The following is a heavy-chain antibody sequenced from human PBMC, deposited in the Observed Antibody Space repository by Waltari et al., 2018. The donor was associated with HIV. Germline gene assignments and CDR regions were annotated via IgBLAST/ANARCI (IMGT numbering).Heavy chain of an antibody. V-gene: IGHV1-2*02. J-gene: IGHJ6*02. Sequence: QLQMGQSGTEVKKPGDSVKVSCRASGDTVADSYIHWMRQAPGQGLEWMGWSSANTGGTNYPQNLQGRVTLTRDTSISTVFLELRSLRSDDSAIYYCAREKRLGLDGMDVWGPGTTVIVSS. CDR3: AREKRLGLDGMDV. D-gene: IGHD6-19*01. CDR1: GDTVADSY. CDR2: SSANTGGT.